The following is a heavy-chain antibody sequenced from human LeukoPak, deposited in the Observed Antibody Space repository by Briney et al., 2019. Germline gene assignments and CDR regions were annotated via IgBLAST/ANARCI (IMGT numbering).Heavy chain of an antibody. Sequence: SETLSLTCTVSGGSMSLFHWTWIRQPPGKGLEWIGNIYTSGSTNYNPSLKSRVTISVDTSKNQFSLKLSSVTAADTAVYYCAREMATISDDAFDIWGQGTMVTVSS. CDR3: AREMATISDDAFDI. V-gene: IGHV4-4*09. D-gene: IGHD5-24*01. CDR1: GGSMSLFH. J-gene: IGHJ3*02. CDR2: IYTSGST.